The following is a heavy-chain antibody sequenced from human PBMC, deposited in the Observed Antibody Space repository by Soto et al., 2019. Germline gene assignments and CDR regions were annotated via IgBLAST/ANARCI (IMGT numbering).Heavy chain of an antibody. Sequence: EVQLLESGGGLVQPGGSLRLSCAASGFTFSSYAMSWVRQAPGKGLEWVSAISGSGGSTYYADSVKGRFTISRDNSKNTLYLQMNSLRAEDTAVYYCAKGLYCSSTSCPHYYGMDVWGQGTTVTVSS. V-gene: IGHV3-23*01. D-gene: IGHD2-2*01. CDR1: GFTFSSYA. J-gene: IGHJ6*02. CDR3: AKGLYCSSTSCPHYYGMDV. CDR2: ISGSGGST.